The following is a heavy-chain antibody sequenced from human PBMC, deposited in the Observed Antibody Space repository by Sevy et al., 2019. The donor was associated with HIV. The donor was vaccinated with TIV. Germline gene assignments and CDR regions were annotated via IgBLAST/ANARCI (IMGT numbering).Heavy chain of an antibody. CDR1: GFTFSSYW. D-gene: IGHD2-2*02. CDR2: IKQDGSEK. J-gene: IGHJ4*02. V-gene: IGHV3-7*01. Sequence: GGSLRLSCAASGFTFSSYWMHWVRQAPGKGLEWVANIKQDGSEKYYVDSVKGRFTISRDNAKNSLYLQMNSLRAEDTAVYYCARDRDCSSTGCYTGVRGYFDYWGQGTLVTVSS. CDR3: ARDRDCSSTGCYTGVRGYFDY.